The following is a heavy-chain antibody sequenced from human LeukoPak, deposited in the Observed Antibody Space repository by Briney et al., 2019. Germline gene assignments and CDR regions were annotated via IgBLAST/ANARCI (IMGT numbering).Heavy chain of an antibody. CDR1: GGSISSGSYY. CDR2: IHYSGST. Sequence: SETLSLTCTVSGGSISSGSYYWSWIRQPPGKGLEWIGYIHYSGSTNYNPSLKSRVTISVDTSKNQFSLKLSSVTAADTAVYYCASGTFGKLVRYYYYYMDVWGKGTTVTVSS. CDR3: ASGTFGKLVRYYYYYMDV. D-gene: IGHD6-6*01. J-gene: IGHJ6*03. V-gene: IGHV4-61*01.